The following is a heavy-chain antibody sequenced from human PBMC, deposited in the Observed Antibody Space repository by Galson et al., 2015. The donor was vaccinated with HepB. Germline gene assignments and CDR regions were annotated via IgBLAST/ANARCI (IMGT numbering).Heavy chain of an antibody. CDR1: GFTFSSYW. D-gene: IGHD3-3*01. Sequence: SLRLSCAASGFTFSSYWMHWVRQAPGKGLVWVSRINSDGSSTSYADSVKGRFTISRDNAKNTLYLQMNSLRAEDTAVYYCARPYDFWSGIDRGDAFDIWGQGTMVTVSS. CDR2: INSDGSST. J-gene: IGHJ3*02. CDR3: ARPYDFWSGIDRGDAFDI. V-gene: IGHV3-74*01.